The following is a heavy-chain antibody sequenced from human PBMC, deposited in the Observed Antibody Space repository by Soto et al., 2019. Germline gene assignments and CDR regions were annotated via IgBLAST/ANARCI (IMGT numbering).Heavy chain of an antibody. V-gene: IGHV5-10-1*01. CDR1: GYSFGGYW. CDR2: IDPSDSQT. D-gene: IGHD3-22*01. CDR3: ARQIYDSDTGPNFQYYFDS. J-gene: IGHJ4*02. Sequence: GESLKNSCKGSGYSFGGYWITGVRQKPGKGLEWMGRIDPSDSQTYYSPSFRGHVTISVTKSITTVFLQWSSLRASDTAMYYCARQIYDSDTGPNFQYYFDSWGQGTPVTVSS.